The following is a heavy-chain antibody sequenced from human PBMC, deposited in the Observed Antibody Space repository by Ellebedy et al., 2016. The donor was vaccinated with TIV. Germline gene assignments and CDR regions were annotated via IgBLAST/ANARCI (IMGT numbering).Heavy chain of an antibody. Sequence: SETLSLTXTVSNDSIDNSDFYWGWVRQPPGKGLAWIGSIYNTGTAYYNPSLKSRVTISVDTSKNNFSLKMNSVTAGDTAIYYCVRLVGSVRRICDSWGQGTPVIVSS. CDR3: VRLVGSVRRICDS. CDR2: IYNTGTA. V-gene: IGHV4-39*01. CDR1: NDSIDNSDFY. J-gene: IGHJ4*02. D-gene: IGHD3-10*01.